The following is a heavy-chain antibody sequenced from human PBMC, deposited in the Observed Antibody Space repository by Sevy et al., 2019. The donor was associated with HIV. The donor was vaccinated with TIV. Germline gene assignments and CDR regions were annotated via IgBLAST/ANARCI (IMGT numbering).Heavy chain of an antibody. D-gene: IGHD5-12*01. Sequence: GGSLRLSCAASGFTFSSYGMHWVRQAPGKGLEWVAVISYDGSNKYYADSVKGRFTISRDNSKNTLYLQLNSLRAEDTAEYYCAKDLMGNGYNYDYYYYYGMDVWGQGTTVTVSS. CDR1: GFTFSSYG. CDR3: AKDLMGNGYNYDYYYYYGMDV. J-gene: IGHJ6*02. V-gene: IGHV3-30*18. CDR2: ISYDGSNK.